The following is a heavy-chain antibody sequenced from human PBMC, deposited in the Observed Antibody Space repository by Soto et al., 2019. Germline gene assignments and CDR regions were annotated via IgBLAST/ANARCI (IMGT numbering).Heavy chain of an antibody. D-gene: IGHD1-1*01. CDR3: AKVTLSTGTTRRPNDC. J-gene: IGHJ4*02. CDR2: ISSGGGGT. V-gene: IGHV3-23*01. Sequence: PGGSLRLSCAASGFTFGNYAMSWVRQSQAPGKGLEWISTISSGGGGTYYTDSVKGRFTISRDNSKNTLYLQLSGLRPEDTAVYYCAKVTLSTGTTRRPNDCWGQGTLVTVSS. CDR1: GFTFGNYA.